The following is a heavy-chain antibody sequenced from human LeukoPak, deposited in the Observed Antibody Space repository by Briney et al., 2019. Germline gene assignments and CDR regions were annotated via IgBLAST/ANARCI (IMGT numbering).Heavy chain of an antibody. CDR2: ISYDGSNK. Sequence: GGSLRLSCEASGFTFSSYAMSWVRQAPGKGLEWVAVISYDGSNKYYADSVKGRFTISRDNSKNTLYLQMNSLRAEDTAVYYCAKDGFDYWGQGTLVTVSS. CDR1: GFTFSSYA. CDR3: AKDGFDY. J-gene: IGHJ4*02. V-gene: IGHV3-30*18.